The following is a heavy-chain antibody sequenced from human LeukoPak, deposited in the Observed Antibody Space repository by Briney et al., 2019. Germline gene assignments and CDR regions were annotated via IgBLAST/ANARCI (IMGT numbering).Heavy chain of an antibody. J-gene: IGHJ4*02. CDR2: ISYDGSNK. D-gene: IGHD2-2*01. CDR3: ARLGYCSSTSCHRAFDY. Sequence: PGGSLRLSCAASGFTFSSYAMHWVHQAPGKGLEWVAVISYDGSNKYYADSVKGRFTISRDNSKNTLYLQMNSLRAKDTAVYYCARLGYCSSTSCHRAFDYWGQGTLVTVSS. V-gene: IGHV3-30*04. CDR1: GFTFSSYA.